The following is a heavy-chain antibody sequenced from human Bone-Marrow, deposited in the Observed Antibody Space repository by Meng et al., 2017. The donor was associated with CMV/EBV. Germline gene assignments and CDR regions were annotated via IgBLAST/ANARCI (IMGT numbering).Heavy chain of an antibody. Sequence: ASVKVSCKASGYTFTSYDINWVRQATGQGLEWMGWMNPNSGNTGYAQKFQGRVTMTRNTSISTAYMELSSLRSEDTALYYCTREPTYQTDRGVFVFDIWGQGTMVTVSS. CDR2: MNPNSGNT. V-gene: IGHV1-8*01. D-gene: IGHD2-2*01. CDR1: GYTFTSYD. CDR3: TREPTYQTDRGVFVFDI. J-gene: IGHJ3*02.